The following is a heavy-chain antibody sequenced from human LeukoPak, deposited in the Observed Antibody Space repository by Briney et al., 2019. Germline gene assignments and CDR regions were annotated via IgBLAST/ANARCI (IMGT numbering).Heavy chain of an antibody. Sequence: GASVKVSCKASGYSFANYYIHWVRQAPGQGLEWMGWINPDSGDTNFAQKFQGRVSMTRDTSISTAYMELSRLKSDDTAVYYCARQSTYGDFDFWGQGTLVTVSS. CDR1: GYSFANYY. J-gene: IGHJ4*02. CDR2: INPDSGDT. D-gene: IGHD4-17*01. CDR3: ARQSTYGDFDF. V-gene: IGHV1-2*02.